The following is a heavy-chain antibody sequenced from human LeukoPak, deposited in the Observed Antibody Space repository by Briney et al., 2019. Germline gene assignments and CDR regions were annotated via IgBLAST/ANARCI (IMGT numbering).Heavy chain of an antibody. D-gene: IGHD4-17*01. Sequence: GGSLRLSCAASGFTVSSNYMSWVRQAPGKGLEWVSVIYSGGSTYYADSVKGRFTISRDNSKNTLYLQMNSLRAEDTAVYYCARDPNTVATSGSGLYYGMDVWGQGTTVTVSS. CDR1: GFTVSSNY. V-gene: IGHV3-53*01. CDR3: ARDPNTVATSGSGLYYGMDV. CDR2: IYSGGST. J-gene: IGHJ6*02.